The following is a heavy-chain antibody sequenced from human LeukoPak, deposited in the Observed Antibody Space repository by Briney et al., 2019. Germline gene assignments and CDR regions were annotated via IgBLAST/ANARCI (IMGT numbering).Heavy chain of an antibody. J-gene: IGHJ5*01. D-gene: IGHD2-15*01. CDR1: GYSFPNYW. CDR2: IYPEDSDI. Sequence: GESLKSSCKASGYSFPNYWIAWVRQMAGRCLEWMGIIYPEDSDIRYSASFQGQVTISADGSISTAYLQWTSLQASDTAIYYCVRYGTYSARFADFWGQGTLVSVSS. CDR3: VRYGTYSARFADF. V-gene: IGHV5-51*01.